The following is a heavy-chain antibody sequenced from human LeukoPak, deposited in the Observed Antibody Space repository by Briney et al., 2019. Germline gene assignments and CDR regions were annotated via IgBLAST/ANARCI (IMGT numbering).Heavy chain of an antibody. V-gene: IGHV4-4*02. CDR2: IYHSGST. CDR1: GGSISSSNW. J-gene: IGHJ4*02. D-gene: IGHD1-14*01. Sequence: SETLSLTCAVSGGSISSSNWWSWVRQPPGKGLEWIGEIYHSGSTNYNPSLKSRVTISVDKSKNQFSLKLSSVTAADTAVYYCARVMTNRPYYFDYWGQGTLVTVSS. CDR3: ARVMTNRPYYFDY.